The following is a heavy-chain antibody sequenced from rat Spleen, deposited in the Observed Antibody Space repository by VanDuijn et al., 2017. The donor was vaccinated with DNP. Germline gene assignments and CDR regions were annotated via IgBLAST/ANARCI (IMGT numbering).Heavy chain of an antibody. CDR1: EFSFRGDW. V-gene: IGHV5-35*01. CDR2: INPDGSTT. D-gene: IGHD2-3*01. CDR3: SSGGPDMIQGNWFAY. J-gene: IGHJ3*01. Sequence: EVQLVESGGGLVQPGSPLKLSCAASEFSFRGDWLNWIRQAPGTGLEWVATINPDGSTTYYPYTVKGRFMISKDDARNTGYLQMNNLRSEDTAMYYCSSGGPDMIQGNWFAYWGQGTLVTVSS.